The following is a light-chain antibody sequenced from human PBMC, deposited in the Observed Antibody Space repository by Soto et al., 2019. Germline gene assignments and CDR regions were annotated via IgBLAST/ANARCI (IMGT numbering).Light chain of an antibody. Sequence: SYELTQPPSVSVSPGQTASITCSGDKLGSKYVCWYQQKAGQPPVLVLYQDSKWPSGIPERFAGSNSGNTATLTISGTQAMDEADYYCQAWDRSTVVFGGGTKLTVL. J-gene: IGLJ2*01. CDR3: QAWDRSTVV. CDR2: QDS. CDR1: KLGSKY. V-gene: IGLV3-1*01.